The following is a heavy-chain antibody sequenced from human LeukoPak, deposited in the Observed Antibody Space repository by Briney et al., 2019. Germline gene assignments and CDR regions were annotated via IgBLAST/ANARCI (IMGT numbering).Heavy chain of an antibody. CDR3: ARDYQWSFDY. D-gene: IGHD2-15*01. CDR2: ISSRSNII. CDR1: EFTFSSYS. J-gene: IGHJ4*02. Sequence: GGPLRLSCAASEFTFSSYSMNWVRQAPGKGLEWVSYISSRSNIISYADSVKGRFTISTDNAKNSLYLQMNSLRDEDTAVYYCARDYQWSFDYWGQGTLVTVSS. V-gene: IGHV3-48*02.